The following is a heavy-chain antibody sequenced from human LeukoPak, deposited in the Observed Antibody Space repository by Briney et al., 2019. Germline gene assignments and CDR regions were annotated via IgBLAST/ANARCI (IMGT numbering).Heavy chain of an antibody. V-gene: IGHV3-30*19. CDR2: IWYDGSKK. J-gene: IGHJ4*02. CDR3: ASGERPTIAARPNY. D-gene: IGHD6-6*01. CDR1: GFTFSSYG. Sequence: GGSLRLSCAASGFTFSSYGMHWVRQAPGKGLEWVAVIWYDGSKKYYADSVKGRFTISRDNSKNTMDLQINSLRGEDTAVYYCASGERPTIAARPNYWGQGTLVTVSS.